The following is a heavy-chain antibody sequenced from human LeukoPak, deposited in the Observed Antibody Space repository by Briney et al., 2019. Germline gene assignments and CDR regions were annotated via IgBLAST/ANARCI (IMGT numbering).Heavy chain of an antibody. J-gene: IGHJ4*02. CDR3: ARVGDYGDYFDY. V-gene: IGHV1-69*13. CDR2: IIPIFGTA. Sequence: SVKVSCKASGGTFSSYAISWVRQAPGQGLEWMGGIIPIFGTANYAQKFQGRVTITADESTSTAYMELNSLRSEDTAVYYCARVGDYGDYFDYWGQGTLVTVSS. D-gene: IGHD4-17*01. CDR1: GGTFSSYA.